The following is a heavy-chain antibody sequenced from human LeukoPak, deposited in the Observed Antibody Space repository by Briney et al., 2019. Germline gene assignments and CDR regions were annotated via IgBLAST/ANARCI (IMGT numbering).Heavy chain of an antibody. V-gene: IGHV1-46*01. D-gene: IGHD1-14*01. CDR2: TNPSGGDT. Sequence: ASVKVSCKASRYTFTSYYMHWVRQAPGQGLEWMGITNPSGGDTSYAQKFQGRLTMTRDTSTNTVYMELTSLRSEDTAVYYCAREVMDNLRFDYWGQGTLVTVSS. CDR3: AREVMDNLRFDY. CDR1: RYTFTSYY. J-gene: IGHJ4*02.